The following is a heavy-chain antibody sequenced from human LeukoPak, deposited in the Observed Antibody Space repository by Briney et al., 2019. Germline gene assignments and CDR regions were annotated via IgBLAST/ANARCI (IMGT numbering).Heavy chain of an antibody. CDR3: ARPVYGGAYDY. J-gene: IGHJ4*02. Sequence: SSETLSLTCTVSGYSISSAYYWGWIRQPPGKGLEWIGSIYHSGSTNYNPSLKSRVTISVDTSKNQFSLKLSSVTAADTAVYYCARPVYGGAYDYWGQGTLVAVSS. CDR2: IYHSGST. CDR1: GYSISSAYY. V-gene: IGHV4-38-2*02. D-gene: IGHD3-10*01.